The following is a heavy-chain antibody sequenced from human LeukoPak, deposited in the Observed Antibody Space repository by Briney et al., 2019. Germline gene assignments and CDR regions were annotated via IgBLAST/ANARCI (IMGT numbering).Heavy chain of an antibody. V-gene: IGHV3-23*01. J-gene: IGHJ4*02. CDR2: ISGSGGST. CDR1: GFTFSSYA. CDR3: ARDRSYGSFDY. Sequence: GGSLRLSCAASGFTFSSYAMSWVRQAPGKGLEWVSTISGSGGSTYYVDSVKGRFTISRDNSKNTLYLQMNSLRAEDTALYHCARDRSYGSFDYWGQGTLVTVSS. D-gene: IGHD5-18*01.